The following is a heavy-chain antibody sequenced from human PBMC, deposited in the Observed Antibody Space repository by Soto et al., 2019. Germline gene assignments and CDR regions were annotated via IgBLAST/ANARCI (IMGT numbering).Heavy chain of an antibody. CDR1: GFTFSSYS. J-gene: IGHJ4*02. CDR3: ARDPKSRYYDSSGMN. D-gene: IGHD3-22*01. Sequence: GGSLRLSCAASGFTFSSYSMNWVRQAPGKGLEWVSSISSSSSDIYYADSVKGRFTISRDNAKNSLYLQMNSLRAEDTAVYYCARDPKSRYYDSSGMNWGQGTLVTVSS. V-gene: IGHV3-21*01. CDR2: ISSSSSDI.